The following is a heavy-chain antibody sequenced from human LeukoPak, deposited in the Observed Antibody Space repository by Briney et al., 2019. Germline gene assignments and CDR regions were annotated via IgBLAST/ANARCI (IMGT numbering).Heavy chain of an antibody. J-gene: IGHJ5*02. CDR3: ARGGYCSGGRCYPNWFDP. Sequence: GGSLRLSCAASGFTFSGYDIPWVRQSPDKGLEWVARIWYEGSKKSYTDSVKGRFTISRDNSKNTLYLQMNSLRAEDTAVYHCARGGYCSGGRCYPNWFDPWGEGTLVTVSS. V-gene: IGHV3-33*01. D-gene: IGHD2-15*01. CDR1: GFTFSGYD. CDR2: IWYEGSKK.